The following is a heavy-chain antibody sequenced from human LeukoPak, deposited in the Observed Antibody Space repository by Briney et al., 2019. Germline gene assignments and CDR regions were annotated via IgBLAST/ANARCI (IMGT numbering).Heavy chain of an antibody. J-gene: IGHJ3*02. D-gene: IGHD1-20*01. CDR3: ARAGITGTPEAFDI. Sequence: ASVKVSCKASGYTFTGYYMHWVRQAPGQGLEWMGWINPNSGGTNYAQKFQGRVTMTRDTSISTAYMELSRLRSDDTAVYYCARAGITGTPEAFDIWGQGTMVTVSS. CDR1: GYTFTGYY. V-gene: IGHV1-2*02. CDR2: INPNSGGT.